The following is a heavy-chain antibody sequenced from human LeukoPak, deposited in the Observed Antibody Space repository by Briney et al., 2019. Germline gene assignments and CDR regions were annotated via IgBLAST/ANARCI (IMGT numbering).Heavy chain of an antibody. CDR2: ISWNSGSI. CDR1: GFTFDDYA. CDR3: AKDDTSGWYDY. Sequence: GRSLRLSCAASGFTFDDYAMHWVRQAPGKGLEWVSGISWNSGSIGYADSVKGRFTISRDNSKNTVYLQMNSLRAEDTAVYYCAKDDTSGWYDYWGQGTLVTVSS. J-gene: IGHJ4*02. V-gene: IGHV3-9*01. D-gene: IGHD6-19*01.